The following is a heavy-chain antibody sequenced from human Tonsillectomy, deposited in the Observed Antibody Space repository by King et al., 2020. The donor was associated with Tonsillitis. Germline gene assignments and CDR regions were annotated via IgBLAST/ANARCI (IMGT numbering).Heavy chain of an antibody. V-gene: IGHV3-33*08. CDR1: GFTFSSSG. CDR2: IWYNGSYK. Sequence: VQLVESGGDVVQPGTSLRLSCAASGFTFSSSGMHWVRQAPGKGLEWVAVIWYNGSYKYYADSVKGRFTISRDNSKNTLYLRMNSLRAEDKAVYYCARDGPNYYYMDVWGIGTTVTVSS. CDR3: ARDGPNYYYMDV. J-gene: IGHJ6*03.